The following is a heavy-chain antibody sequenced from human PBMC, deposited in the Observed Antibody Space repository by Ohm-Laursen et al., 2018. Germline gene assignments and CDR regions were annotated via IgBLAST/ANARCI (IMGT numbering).Heavy chain of an antibody. J-gene: IGHJ6*02. CDR3: ARLSALQAVVGDIYCHAMDV. CDR1: GASISSYY. V-gene: IGHV4-59*01. D-gene: IGHD6-19*01. Sequence: TLSLTCSVSGASISSYYWSWIRQPPGKGLEWIGYTHYSGSTDYASSLKSRVTISVDTSKSQFSLNVNFVTAADTAVYYCARLSALQAVVGDIYCHAMDVWGQGTTVTVSS. CDR2: THYSGST.